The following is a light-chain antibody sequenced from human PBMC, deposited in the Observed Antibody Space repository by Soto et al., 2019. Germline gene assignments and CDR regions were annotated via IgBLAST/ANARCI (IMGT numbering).Light chain of an antibody. CDR3: QQIHSTSSYT. V-gene: IGKV1-39*01. Sequence: DIQMTQSPSSLSASVGDRVTITCRASQNIRNYLNWYQQRPGKTPNLLVYAASNLRGGVPSRFSGSGSATVFTLTINSLQPEDFATYYCQQIHSTSSYTFGQGTKVDIK. J-gene: IGKJ2*01. CDR1: QNIRNY. CDR2: AAS.